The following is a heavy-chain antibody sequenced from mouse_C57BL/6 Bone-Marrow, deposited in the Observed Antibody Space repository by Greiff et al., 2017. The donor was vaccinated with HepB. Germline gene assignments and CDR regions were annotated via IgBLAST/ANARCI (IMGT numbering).Heavy chain of an antibody. D-gene: IGHD1-1*01. CDR2: SRNKANDYTT. CDR3: ARDAYYYGSSPYWYFDV. J-gene: IGHJ1*03. Sequence: EVNLVESGGGLVQSGRSLRLSCATSGFTFSDFYMEWVRQAPGKGLEWIAASRNKANDYTTEYSASVKGRFIVSRDTSQSILYLQMNALRAEDTAIYYCARDAYYYGSSPYWYFDVWGTGTTVTVSS. CDR1: GFTFSDFY. V-gene: IGHV7-1*01.